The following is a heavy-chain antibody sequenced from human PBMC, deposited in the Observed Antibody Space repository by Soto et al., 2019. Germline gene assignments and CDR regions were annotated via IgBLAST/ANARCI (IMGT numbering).Heavy chain of an antibody. CDR3: XXXXXGXYSSNHHYXYXLDX. CDR1: GGTFSRYS. J-gene: IGHJ6*02. V-gene: IGHV1-69*01. D-gene: IGHD2-21*01. CDR2: IVPIFGTR. Sequence: QVQLVQSGAEVKKPGSSVKVSCKISGGTFSRYSISWVRQAPGQGLEWMGGIVPIFGTRNYAQKFQDRVTITXXXXXTXAHMELSNLXSEXXXXXXXXXXXXGXYSSNHHYXYXLDXWGQGTAVTV.